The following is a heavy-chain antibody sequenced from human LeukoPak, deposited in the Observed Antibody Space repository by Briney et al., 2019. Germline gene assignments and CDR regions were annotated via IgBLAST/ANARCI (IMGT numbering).Heavy chain of an antibody. CDR3: VRENHGSFDY. Sequence: PGGSLRLSCAASGFSFSTYYVNWVRQAPGKGLEWVSCISSSSTYIYYSDSVRGRFAISRDNAKNSLYLQMNSLRAEDTAVYYCVRENHGSFDYWGQGSLVTVYS. CDR1: GFSFSTYY. D-gene: IGHD1-14*01. CDR2: ISSSSTYI. V-gene: IGHV3-21*01. J-gene: IGHJ4*02.